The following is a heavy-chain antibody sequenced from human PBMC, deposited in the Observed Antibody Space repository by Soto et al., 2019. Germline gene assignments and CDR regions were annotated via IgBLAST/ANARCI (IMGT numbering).Heavy chain of an antibody. CDR2: MYHTGTT. V-gene: IGHV4-4*07. CDR3: ARDVGYTGYEQGNPFDL. J-gene: IGHJ3*01. Sequence: SETLSLTCSVSGGSISRYYWSWIRQTAGKRLEWIGCMYHTGTTDYNPSLKRRLSMSVDTSKNQFSLRLSSVTAADTALYYCARDVGYTGYEQGNPFDLWGQGTMVTVSS. CDR1: GGSISRYY. D-gene: IGHD5-12*01.